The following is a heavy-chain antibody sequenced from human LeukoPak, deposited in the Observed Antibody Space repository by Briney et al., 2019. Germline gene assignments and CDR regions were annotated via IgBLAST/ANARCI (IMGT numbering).Heavy chain of an antibody. CDR1: GYTLTELS. V-gene: IGHV1-24*01. D-gene: IGHD5-18*01. Sequence: GASVKVPCKVSGYTLTELSMHWVRQAPGKGLEWMGGFDPEDGETIYAQKFQGRVTMTEDTSTDTAYMELSSLRSEDTAVYYCATETRIQLWLHFDYWGQGTLVTVSS. J-gene: IGHJ4*02. CDR2: FDPEDGET. CDR3: ATETRIQLWLHFDY.